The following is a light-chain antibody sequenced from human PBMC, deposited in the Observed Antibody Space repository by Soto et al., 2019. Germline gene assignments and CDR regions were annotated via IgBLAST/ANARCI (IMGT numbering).Light chain of an antibody. CDR2: AAP. Sequence: DIQLTQSPSFLSASAGDRATITCRASQGISSSLAWYQQRAGTAPKFLLYAAPTLQSGAPSRFSGSGSGTEFALTISSLQHEDAVTYYCQQLKSSPFTFGGGTKVEIK. V-gene: IGKV1-9*01. J-gene: IGKJ4*01. CDR3: QQLKSSPFT. CDR1: QGISSS.